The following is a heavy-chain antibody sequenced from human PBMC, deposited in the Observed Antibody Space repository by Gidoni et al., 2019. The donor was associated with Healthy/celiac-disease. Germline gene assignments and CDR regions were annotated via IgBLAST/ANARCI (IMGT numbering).Heavy chain of an antibody. V-gene: IGHV3-48*03. CDR1: GFTFSSYE. CDR2: ISSSGSTI. J-gene: IGHJ4*02. D-gene: IGHD6-19*01. Sequence: EVQLVESGGGLVQPGGSLRLSCAASGFTFSSYEMNWVRQAPGKGLEWVSYISSSGSTIYYADSVKGRFTISRDNAKNSLYLQMNSLRAEYTAVYYCATSIAVAGTYDYWGQGTLVTVSS. CDR3: ATSIAVAGTYDY.